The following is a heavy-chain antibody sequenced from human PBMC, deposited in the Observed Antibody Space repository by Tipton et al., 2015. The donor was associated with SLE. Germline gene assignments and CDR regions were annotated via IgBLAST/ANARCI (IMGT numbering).Heavy chain of an antibody. CDR3: ARGMSDDYGDHQFDY. CDR2: IIPIFGKA. J-gene: IGHJ4*02. Sequence: QVQLVQSGAEVKKPGSSVKVSCKASGGTFSSFAMTWVRQAPGQGLEWMGGIIPIFGKAIYGQRFQGRVTITADESTTTAYMELDSLRSEDTAVYYCARGMSDDYGDHQFDYWGQGTLVTVSS. V-gene: IGHV1-69*01. D-gene: IGHD4-17*01. CDR1: GGTFSSFA.